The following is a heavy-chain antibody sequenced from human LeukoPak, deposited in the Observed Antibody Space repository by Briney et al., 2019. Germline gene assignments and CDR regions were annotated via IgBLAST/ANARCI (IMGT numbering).Heavy chain of an antibody. V-gene: IGHV3-11*01. D-gene: IGHD2-2*01. CDR2: ISSSGSTI. CDR3: ARGLIVVVPAASAFDI. CDR1: GGSISTYF. J-gene: IGHJ3*02. Sequence: LSLTCIVSGGSISTYFWSWIRQAPGKGLEWVSYISSSGSTIYYADSVKGRFTISRDNAKNSLYLQMNSLRAEDTAVYYCARGLIVVVPAASAFDIWGQGTMVTVSS.